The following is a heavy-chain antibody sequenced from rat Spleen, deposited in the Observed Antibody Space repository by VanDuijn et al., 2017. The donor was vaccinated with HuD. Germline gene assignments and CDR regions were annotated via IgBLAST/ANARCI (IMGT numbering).Heavy chain of an antibody. J-gene: IGHJ2*01. Sequence: EVQLVESGGGLVQPGRSLKLSCVASGFTFNNYWMTWIRQAPGKGLEWVASITNTGGSTYYPDSVRDRFTISRDNAENTVYLQMNSLRSEDTATYYCAVAGFGYWGQGVMVTVSS. CDR2: ITNTGGST. V-gene: IGHV5-31*01. CDR3: AVAGFGY. CDR1: GFTFNNYW. D-gene: IGHD4-4*01.